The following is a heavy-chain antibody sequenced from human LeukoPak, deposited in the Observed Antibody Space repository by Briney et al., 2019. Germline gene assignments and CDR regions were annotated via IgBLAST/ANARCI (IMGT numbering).Heavy chain of an antibody. CDR2: ISGSGGST. CDR1: GFTFSSYG. J-gene: IGHJ5*02. V-gene: IGHV3-23*01. Sequence: GGTLRLSCAASGFTFSSYGMIWVRQAPGKGLEWVSAISGSGGSTYYADSVKGRFTISRDNSKNTLYLQMNSLRAEDTAVYYCARDRDYYGSGSYPNWFDPWGQGTLVTVSS. D-gene: IGHD3-10*01. CDR3: ARDRDYYGSGSYPNWFDP.